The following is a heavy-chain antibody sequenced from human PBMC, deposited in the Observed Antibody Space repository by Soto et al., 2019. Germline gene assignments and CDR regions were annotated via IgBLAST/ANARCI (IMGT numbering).Heavy chain of an antibody. CDR1: GVSFSRFW. Sequence: EVQLVESGGGLFQPGGSLRLSCAASGVSFSRFWMHWVRQAPGKGLVWVSRMNPEETTTNYADSVRGRFTISRDNARNTLYLQMNSLRAEDTAVYYCTRGGYEPFDYFGQGTLVTVSS. V-gene: IGHV3-74*01. CDR3: TRGGYEPFDY. CDR2: MNPEETTT. D-gene: IGHD3-3*01. J-gene: IGHJ4*02.